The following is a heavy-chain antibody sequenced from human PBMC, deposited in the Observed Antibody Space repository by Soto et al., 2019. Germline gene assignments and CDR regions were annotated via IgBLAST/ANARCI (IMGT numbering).Heavy chain of an antibody. J-gene: IGHJ6*02. CDR2: IKQDGSEK. CDR1: GSTFSSYW. Sequence: PGGSLRLSCAASGSTFSSYWMSWVRQAPGKGLEWVANIKQDGSEKYYVDSVKGRFTISRDNAKNSLYLQMNSLRAEDTAVYYCAKSSSNYYYYGMDVWGQGTTVTVSS. V-gene: IGHV3-7*03. CDR3: AKSSSNYYYYGMDV. D-gene: IGHD2-2*01.